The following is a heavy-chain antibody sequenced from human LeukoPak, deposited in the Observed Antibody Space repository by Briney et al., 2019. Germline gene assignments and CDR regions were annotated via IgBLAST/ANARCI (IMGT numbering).Heavy chain of an antibody. D-gene: IGHD5-18*01. Sequence: PSETLSLTCSVSGGSMNTHYWSWIRQPPGKGLECIGYIYYDGSTNYNPSLKSRVTISVDTSKNQFSLRLSSVTAADTAVYYCARGALDTKTRFDYWGQGTLVTVSS. J-gene: IGHJ4*02. CDR1: GGSMNTHY. CDR2: IYYDGST. CDR3: ARGALDTKTRFDY. V-gene: IGHV4-59*11.